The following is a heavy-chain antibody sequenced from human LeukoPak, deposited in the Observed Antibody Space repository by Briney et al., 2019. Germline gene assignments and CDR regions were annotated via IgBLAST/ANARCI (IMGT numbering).Heavy chain of an antibody. Sequence: GGSLRLSCAASGFTVSSNYMSWVRQAPGKGPEWVSVIYSGGSTYYADSVKGRFTISRDNSKNTLYLQMNSLRAEDTAVYYCSVGATGVFDYWGQGTLVTVSS. J-gene: IGHJ4*02. D-gene: IGHD1-26*01. CDR1: GFTVSSNY. V-gene: IGHV3-53*01. CDR2: IYSGGST. CDR3: SVGATGVFDY.